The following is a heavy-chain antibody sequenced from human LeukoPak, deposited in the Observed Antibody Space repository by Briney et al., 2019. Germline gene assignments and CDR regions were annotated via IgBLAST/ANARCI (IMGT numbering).Heavy chain of an antibody. V-gene: IGHV3-48*01. CDR2: ISSSSSTI. Sequence: GGSLRLSCAASGFTFSSYSMNWVRQAPGKGLEWVSYISSSSSTIYYADSVKGRFTISRDNAKNSLYLQMNSLRAQDTAVYYCARGIARTTPFFDYWGQGTLVTVSS. J-gene: IGHJ4*02. CDR1: GFTFSSYS. CDR3: ARGIARTTPFFDY. D-gene: IGHD1/OR15-1a*01.